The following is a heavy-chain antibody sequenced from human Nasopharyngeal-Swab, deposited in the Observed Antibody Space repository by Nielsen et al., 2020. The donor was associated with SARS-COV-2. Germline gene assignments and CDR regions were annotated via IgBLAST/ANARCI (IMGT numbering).Heavy chain of an antibody. J-gene: IGHJ4*02. CDR3: ARDSGGYCSGGSCYPHYYFDY. CDR2: IWYDGSNK. V-gene: IGHV3-33*01. D-gene: IGHD2-15*01. Sequence: VRQAPGKGLEWVAVIWYDGSNKYHADSVKGRFTISRDNSKNTLYLQMNSLRAEDTAVYYCARDSGGYCSGGSCYPHYYFDYWGQGTLVTVSS.